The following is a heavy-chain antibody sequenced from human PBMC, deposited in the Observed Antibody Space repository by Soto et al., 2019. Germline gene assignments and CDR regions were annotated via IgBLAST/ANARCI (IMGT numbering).Heavy chain of an antibody. V-gene: IGHV3-21*01. CDR1: GFTFSSYS. J-gene: IGHJ6*02. CDR3: ARDRGRYYDILTGYYQVGYYYGMDV. D-gene: IGHD3-9*01. Sequence: PGGSLRLSCAASGFTFSSYSMNWVRQAPGKGLEWVSSISSSSSYIYYADSVKGRFTISRDNAKNSLYLQMNSLRAEDTAVYYCARDRGRYYDILTGYYQVGYYYGMDVWGQGIMVTVSS. CDR2: ISSSSSYI.